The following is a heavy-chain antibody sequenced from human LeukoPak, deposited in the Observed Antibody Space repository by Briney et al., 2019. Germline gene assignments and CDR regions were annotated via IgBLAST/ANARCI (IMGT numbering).Heavy chain of an antibody. J-gene: IGHJ4*02. Sequence: SETLSLTCTISGASIDSYYWSWIRQPPGKGLEWIGYIYYSGSTNYNPSLKSRVTISVDTSKNQFSLKLSSVTAADTAVYYCARVGNVDIVATNSYYFDYWGQGTLVTVSS. CDR3: ARVGNVDIVATNSYYFDY. CDR1: GASIDSYY. V-gene: IGHV4-59*01. D-gene: IGHD5-12*01. CDR2: IYYSGST.